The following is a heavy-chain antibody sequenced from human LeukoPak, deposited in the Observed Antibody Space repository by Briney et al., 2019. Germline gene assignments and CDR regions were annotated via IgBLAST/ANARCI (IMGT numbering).Heavy chain of an antibody. J-gene: IGHJ5*02. CDR1: GYTLTGYY. D-gene: IGHD3-16*02. V-gene: IGHV1-2*02. CDR2: MNPSSGGT. CDR3: ARDKLGLGELSLYDQ. Sequence: ASVKVSCKASGYTLTGYYMHWVRQAPGQELEWMGWMNPSSGGTKYAQKFQGRVTMTRDTSISTAYMELSRLRSDDTAMYYCARDKLGLGELSLYDQWGQGTLVTVFS.